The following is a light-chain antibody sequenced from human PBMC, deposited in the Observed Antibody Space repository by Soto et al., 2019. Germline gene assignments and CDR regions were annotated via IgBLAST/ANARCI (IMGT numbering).Light chain of an antibody. J-gene: IGKJ1*01. CDR2: GAS. V-gene: IGKV3-20*01. CDR1: QSVRSS. CDR3: QQYGSSGT. Sequence: EIVMTQSPATLSVSPGEGATLSCRASQSVRSSLAWYQQKPGQAPRLLIYGASNRATGIPDRFSGSGSGTDFTLTISRLEPEDFAVYYCQQYGSSGTFGQGTKVDIK.